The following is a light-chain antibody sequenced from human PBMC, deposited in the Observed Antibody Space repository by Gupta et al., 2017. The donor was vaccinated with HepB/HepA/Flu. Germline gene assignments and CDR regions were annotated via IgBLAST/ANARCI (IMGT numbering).Light chain of an antibody. CDR1: QSMSHW. Sequence: DIQMTQSPSTLSASVGDRVTITCRASQSMSHWLAWYQLKPGKAPKLLIYKTSSLESGVPSRFSGSGSGTEFTLTISSLQPDDFATYYCQQYNSYSQTCGRGTKVEI. J-gene: IGKJ1*01. CDR3: QQYNSYSQT. CDR2: KTS. V-gene: IGKV1-5*03.